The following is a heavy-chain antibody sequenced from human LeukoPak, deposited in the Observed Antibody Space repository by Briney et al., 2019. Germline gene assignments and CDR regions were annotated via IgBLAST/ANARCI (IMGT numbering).Heavy chain of an antibody. CDR3: AKSRYGSTLDY. CDR1: GFSFTNYA. D-gene: IGHD3-10*01. J-gene: IGHJ4*02. Sequence: LGGSLRLSCTTSGFSFTNYAMNWVRQAPGKGLEWLSYISGPGTTTKYADSVKGRFTISRDNDKNSLYLQMNSLRAEDTAVYYCAKSRYGSTLDYWGQGTLVTVSS. CDR2: ISGPGTTT. V-gene: IGHV3-48*01.